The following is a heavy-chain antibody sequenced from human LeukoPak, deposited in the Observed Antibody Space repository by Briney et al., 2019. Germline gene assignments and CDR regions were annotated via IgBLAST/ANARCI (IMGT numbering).Heavy chain of an antibody. Sequence: ASVKVSCKASGYTFTDYYMHWVRQAPGQGLEWMGWINPNSGGTNYAQKFQGRVTMTRDTSISTAYMELSRLRSDDTAVYYCARLKDTAMVTAFDYWGQGTLVTVSS. V-gene: IGHV1-2*02. D-gene: IGHD5-18*01. CDR3: ARLKDTAMVTAFDY. CDR1: GYTFTDYY. CDR2: INPNSGGT. J-gene: IGHJ4*02.